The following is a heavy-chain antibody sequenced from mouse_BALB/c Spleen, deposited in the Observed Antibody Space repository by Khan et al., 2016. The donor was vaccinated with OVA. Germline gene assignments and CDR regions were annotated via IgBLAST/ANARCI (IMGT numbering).Heavy chain of an antibody. V-gene: IGHV1-7*01. J-gene: IGHJ3*01. D-gene: IGHD1-1*01. Sequence: QVQLKESGAELAKPGASMKMSCKASGYTFTSYWMHWIKQRPGQGLEWIGYINPITVYTEYNQKFKDKATLTADKSSSTAYMQLSSLTSEDSAVYYCARDYERFAYWGQGTLVTVSA. CDR2: INPITVYT. CDR3: ARDYERFAY. CDR1: GYTFTSYW.